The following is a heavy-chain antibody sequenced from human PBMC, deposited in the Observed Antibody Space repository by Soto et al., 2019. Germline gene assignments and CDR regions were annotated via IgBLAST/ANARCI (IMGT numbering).Heavy chain of an antibody. V-gene: IGHV1-46*01. J-gene: IGHJ2*01. Sequence: ASVKVSCKASGYTFTSYYMHWVRQAPGQGLEWMGIVNPSGGSTSYAQKFQGRVTMTRDTSTSTVYMELSSLRSEDTAVYYCATELRGSSGTYWYFDLWGRGTLVTVSS. CDR2: VNPSGGST. CDR3: ATELRGSSGTYWYFDL. D-gene: IGHD3-22*01. CDR1: GYTFTSYY.